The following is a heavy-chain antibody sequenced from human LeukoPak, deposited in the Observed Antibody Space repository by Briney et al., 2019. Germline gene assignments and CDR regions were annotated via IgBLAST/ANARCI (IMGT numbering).Heavy chain of an antibody. CDR1: GGSISGYY. CDR3: AGHHPRNTVDF. D-gene: IGHD2/OR15-2a*01. V-gene: IGHV4-59*13. J-gene: IGHJ4*02. Sequence: SETLSLTCTVSGGSISGYYCSWIRQPPGKRLEWIGYASYSGSTNHNPSLKSRVTISLDTPKNQFSLKVSSVTAADTAVYYCAGHHPRNTVDFWGQGTLVTVSS. CDR2: ASYSGST.